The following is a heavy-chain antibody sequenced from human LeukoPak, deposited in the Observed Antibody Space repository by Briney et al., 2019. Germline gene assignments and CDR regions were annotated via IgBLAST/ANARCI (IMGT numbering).Heavy chain of an antibody. Sequence: GGPLRLSCAASGFTFSSYSMNWVRQALGKGLEWVSSISSSSSSYIYYADSVKGRFTISRDNAKNSLYLQMNSLRAEDTAVYYCARDGKYSGSYWGQGTLVTVSS. CDR1: GFTFSSYS. CDR3: ARDGKYSGSY. V-gene: IGHV3-21*01. CDR2: ISSSSSSYI. D-gene: IGHD1-26*01. J-gene: IGHJ4*02.